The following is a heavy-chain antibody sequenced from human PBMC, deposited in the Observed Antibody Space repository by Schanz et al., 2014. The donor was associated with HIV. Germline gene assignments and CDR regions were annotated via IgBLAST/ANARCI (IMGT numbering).Heavy chain of an antibody. CDR2: IIPIFGTA. CDR3: AREKFSTLTGYPQNAFDI. V-gene: IGHV1-69*06. CDR1: GYTFSSYA. Sequence: QVQLVQSGAEVKNPGASVKVSCKASGYTFSSYAINWVRQAPGQGLEWMGGIIPIFGTANSAQRFQGRVTITADKSTSTAYMELSSLRSEDTAVYYCAREKFSTLTGYPQNAFDIWGQGTMVTVSS. J-gene: IGHJ3*02. D-gene: IGHD3-9*01.